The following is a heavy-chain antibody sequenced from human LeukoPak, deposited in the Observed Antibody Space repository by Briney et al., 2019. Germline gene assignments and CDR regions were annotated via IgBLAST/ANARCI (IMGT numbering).Heavy chain of an antibody. CDR2: IYTSGST. D-gene: IGHD4-17*01. CDR1: GGSISSYY. V-gene: IGHV4-4*07. Sequence: SETLSLTCTVSGGSISSYYWSWIRQPAGKGLEWIGRIYTSGSTNYNPSLKSRVTMSVDTSKNQFSLKLSSVTAADTVVYYCARDRGTVTDEGRFDYWGQGTLVTVSS. CDR3: ARDRGTVTDEGRFDY. J-gene: IGHJ4*02.